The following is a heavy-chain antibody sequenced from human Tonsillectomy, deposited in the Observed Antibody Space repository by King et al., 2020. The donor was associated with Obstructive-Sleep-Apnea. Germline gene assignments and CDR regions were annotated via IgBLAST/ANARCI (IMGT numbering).Heavy chain of an antibody. CDR2: IYSYGNT. Sequence: VQLVESGGGLVQPGGSLRLSWAASGFAVRTNFMSWVRQAPGKGLEWVSIIYSYGNTYYVDSVKGRLTISSDNSNNTLYLQINSLRAEDTAVYYWARGGGGSYGNWGQGILVTVSS. J-gene: IGHJ4*02. D-gene: IGHD1-26*01. CDR1: GFAVRTNF. CDR3: ARGGGGSYGN. V-gene: IGHV3-66*01.